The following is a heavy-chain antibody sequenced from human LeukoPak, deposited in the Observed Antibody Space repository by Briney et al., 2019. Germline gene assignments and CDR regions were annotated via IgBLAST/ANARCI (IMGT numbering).Heavy chain of an antibody. CDR2: INPDSGGA. J-gene: IGHJ4*02. CDR1: GYTFSVYY. Sequence: ASVKVSCKASGYTFSVYYLNWVRQAPGQGLEWMGWINPDSGGAIYAQKFQGRVTMTRDTSTNTAYMELRSLRSDDTAVYFCARGGKSELGTCDFWGQGTLVTVSS. V-gene: IGHV1-2*02. CDR3: ARGGKSELGTCDF. D-gene: IGHD7-27*01.